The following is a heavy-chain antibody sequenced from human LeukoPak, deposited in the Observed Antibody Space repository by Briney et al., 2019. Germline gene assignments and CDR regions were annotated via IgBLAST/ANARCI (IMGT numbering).Heavy chain of an antibody. CDR3: ARVQGQPYFDILTGYYKPYYFDY. V-gene: IGHV4-31*03. CDR2: IYYSGST. D-gene: IGHD3-9*01. Sequence: SQTLSLTCTVSGGSISSGGYYWSRIRQHPGKGLEWIGYIYYSGSTYYNPSLKSRVTISVDTSKNQFSLKLSSVTAADTAVYYCARVQGQPYFDILTGYYKPYYFDYWGQGTLVTVSS. CDR1: GGSISSGGYY. J-gene: IGHJ4*02.